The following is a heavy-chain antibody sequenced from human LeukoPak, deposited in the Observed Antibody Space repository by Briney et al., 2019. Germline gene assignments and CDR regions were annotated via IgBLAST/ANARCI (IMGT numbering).Heavy chain of an antibody. Sequence: ASVKVSCKASGYTFTGYYMHWVRQAPGQRLEWMGWINAGNGNTKYSQKFQGRVTITRDTSASAAYMELSSLRSEDTAVYYCARDQYYYGSGSTNYYYYGMDVWGQGTTVTVSS. V-gene: IGHV1-3*01. CDR3: ARDQYYYGSGSTNYYYYGMDV. J-gene: IGHJ6*02. CDR1: GYTFTGYY. D-gene: IGHD3-10*01. CDR2: INAGNGNT.